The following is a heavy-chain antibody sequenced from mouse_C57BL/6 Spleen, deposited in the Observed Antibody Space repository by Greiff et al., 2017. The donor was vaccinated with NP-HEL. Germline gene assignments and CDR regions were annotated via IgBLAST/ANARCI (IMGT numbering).Heavy chain of an antibody. CDR1: GYAFSSYW. J-gene: IGHJ2*01. CDR2: IYPGDGDT. CDR3: ARFYYGYYFDY. D-gene: IGHD2-2*01. Sequence: QVQLQQSGAELVKPGASVKISCKASGYAFSSYWMNWVKQRPGKGLEWIGQIYPGDGDTNYNGKFKGKATLTADKSSSTAYMQLSSLTSEDSAVYFCARFYYGYYFDYWGQGTTLTVSS. V-gene: IGHV1-80*01.